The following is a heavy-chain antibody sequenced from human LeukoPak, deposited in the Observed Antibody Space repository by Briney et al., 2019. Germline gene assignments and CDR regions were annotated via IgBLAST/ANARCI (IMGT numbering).Heavy chain of an antibody. CDR3: ARESPIVVVVAATPESWFDP. CDR2: ISYDGSNK. Sequence: GGSLRLSCAASGFTFSSYAMHWVRQAPGKGLEWVAVISYDGSNKYYADSVKGRFTISRDNSKNTLYLQMNSLRAEDTAVYYCARESPIVVVVAATPESWFDPWGQGILVTVSS. CDR1: GFTFSSYA. J-gene: IGHJ5*02. V-gene: IGHV3-30-3*01. D-gene: IGHD2-15*01.